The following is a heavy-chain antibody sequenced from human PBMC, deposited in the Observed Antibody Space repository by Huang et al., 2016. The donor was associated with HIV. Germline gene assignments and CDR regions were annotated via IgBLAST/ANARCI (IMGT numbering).Heavy chain of an antibody. Sequence: QVQLVESGGGVVQPGGSLRLSCAASGFTFSSYGMHWVRQAPGKGLEWVAFIRYDGSHKYYADSVKGRFTISRDNSKNTLYLQMNSLRAEDTAVYYCAKDGTYNYGIFDYWGQGTLVTVSS. CDR1: GFTFSSYG. D-gene: IGHD5-18*01. CDR3: AKDGTYNYGIFDY. V-gene: IGHV3-30*02. CDR2: IRYDGSHK. J-gene: IGHJ4*02.